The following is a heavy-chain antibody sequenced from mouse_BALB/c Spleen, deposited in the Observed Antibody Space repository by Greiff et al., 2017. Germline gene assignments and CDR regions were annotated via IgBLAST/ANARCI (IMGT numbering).Heavy chain of an antibody. CDR3: ARRAYYRYDGPLDY. CDR2: ISYSGST. Sequence: EVQLQESGPGLVKPSQSLSLTCTVTGYSITSDYAWNWIRQFPGNKLEWMGYISYSGSTSYNPSLKSRISITRDTSKNQFFLQLNSVTTEDTATYYCARRAYYRYDGPLDYWGQGTSVTVSS. D-gene: IGHD2-14*01. V-gene: IGHV3-2*02. CDR1: GYSITSDYA. J-gene: IGHJ4*01.